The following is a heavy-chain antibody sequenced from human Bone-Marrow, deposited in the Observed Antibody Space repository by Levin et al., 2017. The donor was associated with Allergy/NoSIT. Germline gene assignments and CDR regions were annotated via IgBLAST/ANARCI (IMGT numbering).Heavy chain of an antibody. CDR2: IIPIFGTA. V-gene: IGHV1-69*13. D-gene: IGHD5-12*01. Sequence: GASVKVSCKASGGTFSSYAISWVRQAPGQGLEWMGGIIPIFGTANYAQKFQGRVTITADESTSTAYMELSSLRSEDTAVYYCASARWLRFGVSKSGFDPWGQGTLVTVSS. CDR1: GGTFSSYA. J-gene: IGHJ5*02. CDR3: ASARWLRFGVSKSGFDP.